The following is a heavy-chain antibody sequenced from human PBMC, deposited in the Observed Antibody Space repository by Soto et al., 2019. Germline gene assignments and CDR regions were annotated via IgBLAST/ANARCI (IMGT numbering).Heavy chain of an antibody. V-gene: IGHV3-7*04. CDR1: GFSFSSYW. Sequence: GGSLRLSCAASGFSFSSYWMSWVRQAPGKGLEWVANIKEDGSQKWYVDSVKGRFTVSRDNAKNSLYLQMNSLRAEDTAVYYCARGDYYDSSGPFSDAFDIWGQGTMVTVSS. CDR3: ARGDYYDSSGPFSDAFDI. D-gene: IGHD3-22*01. J-gene: IGHJ3*02. CDR2: IKEDGSQK.